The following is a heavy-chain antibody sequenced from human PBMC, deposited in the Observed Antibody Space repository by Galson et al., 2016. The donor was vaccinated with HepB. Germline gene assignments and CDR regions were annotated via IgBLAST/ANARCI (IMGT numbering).Heavy chain of an antibody. J-gene: IGHJ6*02. CDR2: TYYRSNWYN. CDR1: GDSVSANSVA. CDR3: ARVRGEGTLYGMDV. D-gene: IGHD3-10*01. Sequence: CAISGDSVSANSVAWNWIRQSPSRGLEWLGRTYYRSNWYNDYSVSVKGRITFNADTSKNQVSLHLNSVTPEDTAVYYCARVRGEGTLYGMDVWGQGNTVTVSS. V-gene: IGHV6-1*01.